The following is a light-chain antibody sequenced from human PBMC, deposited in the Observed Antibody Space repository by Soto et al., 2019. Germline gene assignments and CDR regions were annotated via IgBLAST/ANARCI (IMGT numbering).Light chain of an antibody. CDR3: QQYNNWPSHIT. V-gene: IGKV3-15*01. CDR2: GAS. J-gene: IGKJ3*01. Sequence: EIVMTQSPAILSVSPGERATLSCRASQSVSTNLAWFQQKPGQTPRLLFNGASTRATGIPARFTGSGSGTEFILTISSLQSEDFAVYYCQQYNNWPSHITLGPGTKVDIK. CDR1: QSVSTN.